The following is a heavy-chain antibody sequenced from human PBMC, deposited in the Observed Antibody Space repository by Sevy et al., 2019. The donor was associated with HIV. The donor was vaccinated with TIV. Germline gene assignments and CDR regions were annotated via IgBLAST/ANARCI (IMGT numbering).Heavy chain of an antibody. D-gene: IGHD5-18*01. Sequence: GGSLRLSCTASGFTFSSYGMHWVRQAPGKGLEWVAVISYDGSNKYYADSVKGRFTISRDNSKNTLYLQMNSLRAEDTAVYYCAKEGRGYSYGYRILYYYYGMDVWGQGTTVTVSS. CDR1: GFTFSSYG. V-gene: IGHV3-30*18. J-gene: IGHJ6*02. CDR2: ISYDGSNK. CDR3: AKEGRGYSYGYRILYYYYGMDV.